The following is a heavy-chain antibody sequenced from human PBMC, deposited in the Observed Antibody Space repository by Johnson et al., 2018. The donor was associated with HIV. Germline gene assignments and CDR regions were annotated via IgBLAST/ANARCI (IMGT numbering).Heavy chain of an antibody. CDR2: ISYDGSNR. Sequence: QVQLVESGGGVVRPGGSLRLSCAASGFTFDYYGMSWVRQAPGKGLEWVAVISYDGSNRYYTESVQGRFTISRDNSKNTLYLQMNSLRAEDTAVYYCAKPRYYDNAFEMWGQGTMVTVSS. D-gene: IGHD3-16*01. V-gene: IGHV3-30*18. CDR1: GFTFDYYG. CDR3: AKPRYYDNAFEM. J-gene: IGHJ3*02.